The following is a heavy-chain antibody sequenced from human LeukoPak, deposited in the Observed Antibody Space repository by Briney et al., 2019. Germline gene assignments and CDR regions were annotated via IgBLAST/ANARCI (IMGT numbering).Heavy chain of an antibody. Sequence: PSETLSLTCTVSGGSISSYYWSWIRQPAGKGLEWIGRIYTSGSTNYNPSLKSRVTMPVDTSKNQFSLKLSSVTAADTAVYYCARDWIPYGGNPRYFDLWGRGTLVTVSS. CDR1: GGSISSYY. J-gene: IGHJ2*01. CDR2: IYTSGST. V-gene: IGHV4-4*07. CDR3: ARDWIPYGGNPRYFDL. D-gene: IGHD4-23*01.